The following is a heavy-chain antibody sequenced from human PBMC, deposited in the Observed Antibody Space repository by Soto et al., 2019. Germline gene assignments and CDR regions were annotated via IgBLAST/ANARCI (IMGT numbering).Heavy chain of an antibody. Sequence: QLQLQESGPGLVKPSETLSLTCTVSGGSISSSSYYWGWIRQPPGKGLEWIGSIYYSGSTYYNPSHKRRVTISVDTSKTQFSLMLSSVTAAATAVYYWARHAVNSSGFTDYWGQGTLVTVSS. V-gene: IGHV4-39*01. CDR2: IYYSGST. CDR1: GGSISSSSYY. CDR3: ARHAVNSSGFTDY. D-gene: IGHD6-19*01. J-gene: IGHJ4*02.